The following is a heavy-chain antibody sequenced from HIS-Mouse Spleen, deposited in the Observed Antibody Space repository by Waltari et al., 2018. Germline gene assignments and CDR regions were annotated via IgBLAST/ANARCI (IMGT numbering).Heavy chain of an antibody. CDR1: GFSLSTSGMC. Sequence: QVTLRESGPALVKPTQTLTLTCTFSGFSLSTSGMCVSWIRQPPGKTLEWLARIEWEDVKYYSTSLKTRLTSSKDTSKNQVVLTMTNMDPVDTATYYCARIAEGYSSGWYAFDYWGQGTLVTVSS. CDR2: IEWEDVK. V-gene: IGHV2-70*15. D-gene: IGHD6-19*01. J-gene: IGHJ4*02. CDR3: ARIAEGYSSGWYAFDY.